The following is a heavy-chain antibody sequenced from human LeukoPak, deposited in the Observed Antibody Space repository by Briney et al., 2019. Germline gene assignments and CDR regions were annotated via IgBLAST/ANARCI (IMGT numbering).Heavy chain of an antibody. D-gene: IGHD2-2*01. CDR3: ARVRFCNSAGCYSFFDF. J-gene: IGHJ4*02. Sequence: PGGSLRLSCAASGFTFSDYYMHWVRQTPGKGLVWASRVSGDGSKTDYADSVKGRFTISRDNARNTLYLQMNSLRDEDTAVYYCARVRFCNSAGCYSFFDFWGQGTLVTVSS. CDR2: VSGDGSKT. V-gene: IGHV3-74*01. CDR1: GFTFSDYY.